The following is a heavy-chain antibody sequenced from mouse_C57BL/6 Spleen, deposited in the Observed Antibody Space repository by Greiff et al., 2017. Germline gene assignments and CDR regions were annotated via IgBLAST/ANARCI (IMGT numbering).Heavy chain of an antibody. CDR3: ARRPPYGNFEGFDY. J-gene: IGHJ2*01. Sequence: EVKVVESGGDLVKPGGSLKLSCAASGFTFSSYGMSWVRQTPDKRLEWVATISSGGSYTYYPDSVKGRFTISRDNAKNTLYLQMSSLKSEDTAMYYCARRPPYGNFEGFDYWGQGTTLTVSS. CDR1: GFTFSSYG. CDR2: ISSGGSYT. D-gene: IGHD2-1*01. V-gene: IGHV5-6*02.